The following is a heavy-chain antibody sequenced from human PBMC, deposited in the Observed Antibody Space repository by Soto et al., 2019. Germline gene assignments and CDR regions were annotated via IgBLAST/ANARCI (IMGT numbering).Heavy chain of an antibody. D-gene: IGHD3-16*01. CDR3: ARFWVESSFAYRDVMDV. CDR1: GYTFTSYG. CDR2: ISAYNGNT. V-gene: IGHV1-18*01. J-gene: IGHJ6*02. Sequence: ASVKVSCKASGYTFTSYGINWVRQAPGQGLEWMGWISAYNGNTSYAQKLQGRVTMTTDTSTSTAYMELRSLRSDDTAVYYCARFWVESSFAYRDVMDVGGQGTTVTVSS.